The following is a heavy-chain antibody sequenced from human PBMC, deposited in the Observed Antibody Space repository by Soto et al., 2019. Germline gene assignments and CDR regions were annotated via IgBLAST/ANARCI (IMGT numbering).Heavy chain of an antibody. CDR1: GSIFTGYG. CDR3: ARDRLVPYGYGMDV. J-gene: IGHJ6*02. D-gene: IGHD2-2*01. V-gene: IGHV3-33*01. Sequence: GGSLRLSCAASGSIFTGYGMHWVRQAPGKGLEWVAVIWFDGSNKYYADSAKGRFTISRDNSKNMLYLQMNSLRVEDTAVYYCARDRLVPYGYGMDVWGQGTTVTVSS. CDR2: IWFDGSNK.